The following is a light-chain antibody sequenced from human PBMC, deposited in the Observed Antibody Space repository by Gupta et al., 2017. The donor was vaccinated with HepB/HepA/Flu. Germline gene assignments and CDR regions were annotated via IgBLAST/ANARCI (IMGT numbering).Light chain of an antibody. Sequence: DIQMTQSPSSLSVSVGDRVTITCRASQDISNYLAWYQQKPGKIPKLLIYAATTLQSGVPSRFSGSLSGTDFTLTISSLQPDDVATYYCQKYYSVPLTFGPGTIVDL. CDR3: QKYYSVPLT. CDR2: AAT. V-gene: IGKV1-27*01. J-gene: IGKJ3*01. CDR1: QDISNY.